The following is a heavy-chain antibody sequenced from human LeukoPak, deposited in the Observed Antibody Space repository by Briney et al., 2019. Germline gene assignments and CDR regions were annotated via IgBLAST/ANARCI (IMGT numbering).Heavy chain of an antibody. Sequence: SETLSLTCNVSGGSVNSRSYYWGWIRQSPGKGLEWIGSIFYSGRTSYNPSLRSRVTISSDTTMNRFSLTLNFLTAADTAVYYCAAWGRDFCSGGTCYSGNWFDPWGQGTLVTVSS. V-gene: IGHV4-39*02. J-gene: IGHJ5*02. CDR2: IFYSGRT. D-gene: IGHD2-15*01. CDR1: GGSVNSRSYY. CDR3: AAWGRDFCSGGTCYSGNWFDP.